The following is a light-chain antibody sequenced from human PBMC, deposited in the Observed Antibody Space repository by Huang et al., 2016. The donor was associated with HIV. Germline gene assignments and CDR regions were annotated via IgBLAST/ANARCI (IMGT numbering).Light chain of an antibody. V-gene: IGKV3-20*01. CDR3: QQYGTSRIFT. J-gene: IGKJ3*01. Sequence: IVLTQSPGTLSLSPGERATLSCRASQSVSSRYLAWYQQKPGQAPRLLIYGASYRATGIPDRCSGSGSGTDFTLTISRLEPEDLAVYYCQQYGTSRIFTFGPGTRVDIK. CDR2: GAS. CDR1: QSVSSRY.